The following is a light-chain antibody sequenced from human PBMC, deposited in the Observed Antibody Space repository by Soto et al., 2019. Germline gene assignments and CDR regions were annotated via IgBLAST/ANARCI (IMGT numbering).Light chain of an antibody. J-gene: IGKJ5*01. CDR2: GTS. CDR1: QRVSSTH. Sequence: ENVLTQSPGTLSLSPGERATLSCRASQRVSSTHLAWYQQKPGQAPRLLIYGTSVRATGIPDRFRGSGSGTDFTLTIGRLEPEDFAVYFCQQYTGPPTTFGQGTRLEIK. V-gene: IGKV3-20*01. CDR3: QQYTGPPTT.